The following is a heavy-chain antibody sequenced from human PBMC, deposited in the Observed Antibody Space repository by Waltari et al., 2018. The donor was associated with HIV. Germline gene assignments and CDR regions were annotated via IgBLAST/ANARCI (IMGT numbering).Heavy chain of an antibody. D-gene: IGHD2-2*01. CDR1: GLTFSSHK. J-gene: IGHJ4*02. CDR2: ISSTSSYI. Sequence: EVQLVESGGGLVKPGGSLRLPCAAPGLTFSSHKRNWFGPAPGKGLEWVSSISSTSSYIYYADSVKGRFTISRDNAKNSLYLQMNSLRAEDTAVYYCARGIGSTSCYYDYWGQGTLVTVSS. V-gene: IGHV3-21*01. CDR3: ARGIGSTSCYYDY.